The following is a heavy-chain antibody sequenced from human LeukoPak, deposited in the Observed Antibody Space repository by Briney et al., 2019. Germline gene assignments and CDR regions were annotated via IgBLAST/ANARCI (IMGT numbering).Heavy chain of an antibody. Sequence: GGSMRLSCAASGFIFSSYSMNWVRQAPGKGLEWVSYISSSSSTIYYVDSVKGRFTISRDNAKNSLYLQMNSLRAEDTAVYYCVRDHHRRLYDNQARDTFDIWGQGTMVTVSS. CDR1: GFIFSSYS. J-gene: IGHJ3*02. CDR3: VRDHHRRLYDNQARDTFDI. D-gene: IGHD3-22*01. V-gene: IGHV3-48*01. CDR2: ISSSSSTI.